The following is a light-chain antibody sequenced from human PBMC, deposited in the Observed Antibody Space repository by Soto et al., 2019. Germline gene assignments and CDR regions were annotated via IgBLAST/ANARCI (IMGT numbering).Light chain of an antibody. CDR3: QQRSNWPPIT. Sequence: EIVLTQSPGTLSLSPGERATLSCRASQSVSSSYLAWYQQKPGQAPRLLIYDASNRATGIPARFSGSGSGTDFTLTIISLEPEDFAVYYCQQRSNWPPITFGQGTRLEIK. CDR2: DAS. CDR1: QSVSSSY. J-gene: IGKJ5*01. V-gene: IGKV3D-20*02.